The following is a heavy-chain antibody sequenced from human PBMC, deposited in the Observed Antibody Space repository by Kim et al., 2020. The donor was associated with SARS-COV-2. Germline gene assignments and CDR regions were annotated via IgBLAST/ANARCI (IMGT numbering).Heavy chain of an antibody. CDR3: ARGLQSIAARRAFDY. J-gene: IGHJ4*02. V-gene: IGHV6-1*01. D-gene: IGHD6-6*01. Sequence: SVKSRITINPDTSKNQFSLQLNSVTPEDTAVYYCARGLQSIAARRAFDYWGQGTLVTVSS.